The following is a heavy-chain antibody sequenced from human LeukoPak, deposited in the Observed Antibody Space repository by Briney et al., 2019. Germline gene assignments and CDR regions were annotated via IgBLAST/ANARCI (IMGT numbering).Heavy chain of an antibody. CDR3: ARASRLRFFLASNWFDP. Sequence: PSETLSLTCAVYGGSFSGYYWSWIRQPPGKGLEWIGEINHSGSTNYNPSLRSRVTISVDTSKNQFSLKLSSVTAADTAVYYCARASRLRFFLASNWFDPWGQGTLVTVSS. D-gene: IGHD3-3*01. J-gene: IGHJ5*02. CDR2: INHSGST. CDR1: GGSFSGYY. V-gene: IGHV4-34*01.